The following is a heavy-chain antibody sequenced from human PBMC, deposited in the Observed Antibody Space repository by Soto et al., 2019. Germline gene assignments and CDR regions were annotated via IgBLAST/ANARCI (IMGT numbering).Heavy chain of an antibody. CDR3: ARLPAGYSYGYAADD. CDR1: GFTFSTYG. Sequence: GVSLRLSCAASGFTFSTYGMHWVRQAPGKGLEWVAVIWYDGSNKYYADSVKGRFTISRDNSHNTLYLQMNSLRAEDTAVYYCARLPAGYSYGYAADDWCQGTLVTVSS. CDR2: IWYDGSNK. V-gene: IGHV3-33*01. J-gene: IGHJ4*02. D-gene: IGHD5-18*01.